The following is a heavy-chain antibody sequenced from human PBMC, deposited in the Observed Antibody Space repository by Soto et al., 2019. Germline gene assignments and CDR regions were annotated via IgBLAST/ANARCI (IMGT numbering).Heavy chain of an antibody. D-gene: IGHD3-22*01. V-gene: IGHV4-34*01. Sequence: QVQLQQWGAGLLKPSETLSLTCAVYGGSFSGYYWSWIRQPPGKGLEWIGEINHSGSTNYNPSLKSRVTISVDTSKNQFSLKLSSVTAADTAVYYCARGLGARSSGYYYWGQGTLVTVSS. J-gene: IGHJ4*02. CDR1: GGSFSGYY. CDR2: INHSGST. CDR3: ARGLGARSSGYYY.